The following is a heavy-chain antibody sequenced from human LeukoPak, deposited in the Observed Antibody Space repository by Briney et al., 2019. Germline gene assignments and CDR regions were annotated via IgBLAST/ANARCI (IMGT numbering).Heavy chain of an antibody. Sequence: ASVKVSCKASGYAFTSYGISWVRQAPGQGLEWMGWISAYNGNTNYAQKLQGRVTMTTDTSTSTAYMELRSLRSGDTAVYYCASRAGGFMIARAAAGPLDYWGQGTLVTVSS. CDR3: ASRAGGFMIARAAAGPLDY. J-gene: IGHJ4*02. D-gene: IGHD6-13*01. CDR2: ISAYNGNT. V-gene: IGHV1-18*01. CDR1: GYAFTSYG.